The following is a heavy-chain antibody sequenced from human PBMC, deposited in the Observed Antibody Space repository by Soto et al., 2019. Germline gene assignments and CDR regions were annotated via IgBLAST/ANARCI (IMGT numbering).Heavy chain of an antibody. V-gene: IGHV4-4*02. D-gene: IGHD2-21*01. CDR3: SGGGRPGQIDWFDP. J-gene: IGHJ5*02. CDR1: GGSLSSCNW. CDR2: IYRYGST. Sequence: QVQLQESGPRLVKPSGTLSLTCAVYGGSLSSCNWWSWVRQPPGKGLEWIGEIYRYGSTSYNPSLKSRATIAVVKSKNQIPLRLTSLTAAGPAVYFCSGGGRPGQIDWFDPWGQGILVTVSS.